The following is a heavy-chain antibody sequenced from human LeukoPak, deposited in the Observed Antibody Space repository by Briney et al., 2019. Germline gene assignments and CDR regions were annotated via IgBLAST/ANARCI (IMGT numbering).Heavy chain of an antibody. CDR1: GGSFSGYY. V-gene: IGHV4-34*01. CDR2: ISHSGST. J-gene: IGHJ5*02. Sequence: SETLSLTCAVYGGSFSGYYWSWIRQPPGKGLEWIGEISHSGSTNYNPSLKSRVTISVDTSKNQFSLKLSSVTAADTAVYYCARAPRFDPWGQGTLVTVSS. CDR3: ARAPRFDP.